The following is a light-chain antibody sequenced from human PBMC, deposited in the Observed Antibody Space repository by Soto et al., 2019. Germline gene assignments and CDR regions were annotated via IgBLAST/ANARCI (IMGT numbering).Light chain of an antibody. CDR1: SSDVGGYNY. J-gene: IGLJ3*02. V-gene: IGLV2-14*01. CDR3: QASDYSLTASV. Sequence: QSALTQPASVSRSPGQSITISCTGTSSDVGGYNYVSWYQQHPGKAPKLMIYEVSNRPSGVPERFSGSKSGTSASLAITGLQAEDEADYYCQASDYSLTASVFGAGTKLTVL. CDR2: EVS.